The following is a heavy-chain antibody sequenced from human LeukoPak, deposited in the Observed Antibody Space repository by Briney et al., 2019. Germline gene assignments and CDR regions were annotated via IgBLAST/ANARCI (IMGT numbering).Heavy chain of an antibody. V-gene: IGHV3-74*01. CDR2: INGDGRNI. CDR1: GFTFDDYA. J-gene: IGHJ6*02. Sequence: GGSLRLSCAASGFTFDDYAMHWVRQDPRKGLVWVSRINGDGRNINYADSVRGRFTISRDNAKNTLYLQMNTLRVEDTAVYYCTRDLMDYDVSTGLHHYYMDVWGQGTTVTVSS. D-gene: IGHD3-9*01. CDR3: TRDLMDYDVSTGLHHYYMDV.